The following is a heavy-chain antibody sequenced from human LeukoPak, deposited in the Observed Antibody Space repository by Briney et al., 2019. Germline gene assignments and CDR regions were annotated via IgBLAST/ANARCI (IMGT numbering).Heavy chain of an antibody. CDR3: AREEWELRGAFDI. V-gene: IGHV4-59*01. CDR1: GGSISSYY. Sequence: SETLSLTCTVSGGSISSYYWSWIRQPPGKGLEWIGYIYYSGSTNYNPSLKSRVTISVDTSKNQFSLKLSSVTAADTAVYYCAREEWELRGAFDIWGQGTMVTVSS. CDR2: IYYSGST. D-gene: IGHD1-26*01. J-gene: IGHJ3*02.